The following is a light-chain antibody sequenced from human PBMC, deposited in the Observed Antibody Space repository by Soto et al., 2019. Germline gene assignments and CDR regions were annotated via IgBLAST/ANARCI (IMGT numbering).Light chain of an antibody. Sequence: EVVLTQSPGTLSLSPGERATLSCRGSQSINNNYLAWYQQRPGQAPRLLIYGSSDRATGIPDRFSVSGSGTHFPLTISRLEPSDFAVYYCHQYGSSPPYTFGQGTKLEI. CDR3: HQYGSSPPYT. V-gene: IGKV3-20*01. J-gene: IGKJ2*01. CDR2: GSS. CDR1: QSINNNY.